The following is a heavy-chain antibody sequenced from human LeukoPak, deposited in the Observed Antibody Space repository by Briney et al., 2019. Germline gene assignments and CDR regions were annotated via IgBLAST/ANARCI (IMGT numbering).Heavy chain of an antibody. Sequence: SETLSLTCTVSGGSISSSDYYWGWIRQPPGKGLEWIGSVYYSGSTYYNSSLKSQVSISIDTSKNQFSLRLTSVTAADTAVYYCARQTGSGLFILPGGQGTLVTVSS. CDR2: VYYSGST. D-gene: IGHD3/OR15-3a*01. CDR3: ARQTGSGLFILP. J-gene: IGHJ4*02. CDR1: GGSISSSDYY. V-gene: IGHV4-39*01.